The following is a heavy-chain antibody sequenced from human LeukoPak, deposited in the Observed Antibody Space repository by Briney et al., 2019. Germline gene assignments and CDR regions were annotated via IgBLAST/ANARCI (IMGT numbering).Heavy chain of an antibody. CDR1: GGSFSGYY. J-gene: IGHJ4*02. CDR2: INHSGST. Sequence: PSETLSLTCAVYGGSFSGYYWSWIRQPPGKGLKWIGEINHSGSTNYNPSLKSRVTISVDTSKNHFSLKLSSVTAGDTAVYYCARGPFAGYSSGWYRVWGQGTLVTVSS. V-gene: IGHV4-34*01. CDR3: ARGPFAGYSSGWYRV. D-gene: IGHD6-19*01.